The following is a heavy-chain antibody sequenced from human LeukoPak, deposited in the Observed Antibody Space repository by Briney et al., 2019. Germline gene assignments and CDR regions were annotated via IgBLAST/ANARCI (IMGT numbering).Heavy chain of an antibody. CDR3: ARAGSGWYGGRLFEF. V-gene: IGHV4-59*01. CDR2: ISESGST. CDR1: GGSISFYH. Sequence: SETLSLTCTVSGGSISFYHWSWIRQSPGKELEWIGDISESGSTNYMPSLKSRVTISVDTSNQFSLKLSSVTAADTAVFYCARAGSGWYGGRLFEFWGPGALVAVSS. D-gene: IGHD6-13*01. J-gene: IGHJ4*02.